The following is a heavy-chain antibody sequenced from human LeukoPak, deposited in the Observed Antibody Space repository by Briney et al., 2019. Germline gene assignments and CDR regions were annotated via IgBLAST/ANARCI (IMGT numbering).Heavy chain of an antibody. CDR2: IGTAGDR. CDR3: ARVRAAVGINWYFDL. J-gene: IGHJ2*01. CDR1: GFTFTNYD. D-gene: IGHD6-13*01. V-gene: IGHV3-13*04. Sequence: GGSLRLSCAASGFTFTNYDMHWVRQATGKGLEWVSAIGTAGDRYYAGSVKGRFTISREDAKDSLYLQMNSLRAGDAAVYYCARVRAAVGINWYFDLWGRGTLVTVSS.